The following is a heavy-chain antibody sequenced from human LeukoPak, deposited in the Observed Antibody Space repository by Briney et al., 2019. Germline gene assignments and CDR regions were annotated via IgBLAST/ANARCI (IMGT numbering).Heavy chain of an antibody. CDR3: ARIYYDSSGYYVFDY. CDR1: GYTFISYG. J-gene: IGHJ4*02. V-gene: IGHV1-18*01. CDR2: ISPYNGNT. D-gene: IGHD3-22*01. Sequence: GASVKVSCKASGYTFISYGINWVRQAPGQGLEWMGWISPYNGNTKYAKKLQGRVTMTTDTSTSTAYMELRSLRSDDTAVYYCARIYYDSSGYYVFDYWGQGTLVTVSS.